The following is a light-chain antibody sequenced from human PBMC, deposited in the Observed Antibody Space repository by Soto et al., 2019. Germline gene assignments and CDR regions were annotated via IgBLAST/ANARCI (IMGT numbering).Light chain of an antibody. J-gene: IGLJ1*01. CDR3: SSYTSSSTAV. V-gene: IGLV2-14*01. CDR2: EVS. Sequence: QSALTHPASVSGSPGQSITISCTGTSSDVGGYNYVSWYQQHPGKAPKLMIYEVSNRPSGVSNRFSGSKSGNTASLTISGLQAEDEADYYCSSYTSSSTAVFGTGTKLTVL. CDR1: SSDVGGYNY.